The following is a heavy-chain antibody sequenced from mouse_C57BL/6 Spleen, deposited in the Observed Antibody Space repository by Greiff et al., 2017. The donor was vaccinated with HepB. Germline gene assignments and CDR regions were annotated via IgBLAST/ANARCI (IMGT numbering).Heavy chain of an antibody. D-gene: IGHD2-3*01. CDR3: ARGTDGYYEYFDV. CDR1: GYTFTDYN. J-gene: IGHJ1*03. CDR2: INPNNGGT. Sequence: DVKLQESGPELVKPGASVKIPCKASGYTFTDYNMDWVKQSHGKSLEWIGDINPNNGGTIYNQKFKGKATLTVDKSSSTAYMELRSLTSEDTAVYYCARGTDGYYEYFDVWGTGTTVTVSS. V-gene: IGHV1-18*01.